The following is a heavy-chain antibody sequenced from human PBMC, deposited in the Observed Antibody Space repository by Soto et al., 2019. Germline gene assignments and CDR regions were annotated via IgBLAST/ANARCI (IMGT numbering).Heavy chain of an antibody. CDR3: AREAPRNDILTGYDNHMDY. CDR1: GFTFSSYG. V-gene: IGHV3-33*01. J-gene: IGHJ4*02. Sequence: PGGSLRLSCAASGFTFSSYGMHWVRQAPGKGLEWVAVIWYDGSNKYYADSVKGRFTISRDNSKNTLYLQMNSLRAEDTAVYYCAREAPRNDILTGYDNHMDYWGQGTLVTVSS. CDR2: IWYDGSNK. D-gene: IGHD3-9*01.